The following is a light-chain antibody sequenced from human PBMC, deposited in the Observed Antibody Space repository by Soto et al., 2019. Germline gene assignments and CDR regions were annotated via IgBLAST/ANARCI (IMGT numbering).Light chain of an antibody. Sequence: DIVMTQSPDSLAVSLGERATINCKSSQSVLYSSNNKNYLAWYQQKPGQPPKLLIYWASTRESGVPDRFSGSGSGTDFTLTISNLQSEDSALYYCQQYNNWPPSVTYTFGQGTKLEIK. V-gene: IGKV4-1*01. CDR1: QSVLYSSNNKNY. CDR2: WAS. J-gene: IGKJ2*01. CDR3: QQYNNWPPSVTYT.